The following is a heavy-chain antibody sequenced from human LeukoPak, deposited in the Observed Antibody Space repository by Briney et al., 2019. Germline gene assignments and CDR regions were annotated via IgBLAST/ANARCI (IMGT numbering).Heavy chain of an antibody. V-gene: IGHV1-46*01. Sequence: ASVKVSCKASGYTFTSYYMHWVRQAPGQGLEWMGIINPSGGSTSYAQKFQGRVTMTRDMSTSTVYMELSSLRSEDTAVYYCARDTEVVVVPAAQGPDYWGQGTLVTVSS. CDR2: INPSGGST. D-gene: IGHD2-2*01. CDR1: GYTFTSYY. J-gene: IGHJ4*02. CDR3: ARDTEVVVVPAAQGPDY.